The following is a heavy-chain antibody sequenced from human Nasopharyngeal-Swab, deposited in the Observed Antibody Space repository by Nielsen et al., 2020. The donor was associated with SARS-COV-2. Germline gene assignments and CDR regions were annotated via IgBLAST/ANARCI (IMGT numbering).Heavy chain of an antibody. CDR3: ARQENSYGLSYFDY. J-gene: IGHJ4*02. Sequence: SETLSLTCTVSGGSISSSSYYWGWIRQPPGKGLEWIGSIYYSGSTNYNPSLKSRVTISVDTSKNQFSLKLSSVTAADTAVYYCARQENSYGLSYFDYWGQGTLVTVSS. D-gene: IGHD5-18*01. CDR2: IYYSGST. V-gene: IGHV4-39*01. CDR1: GGSISSSSYY.